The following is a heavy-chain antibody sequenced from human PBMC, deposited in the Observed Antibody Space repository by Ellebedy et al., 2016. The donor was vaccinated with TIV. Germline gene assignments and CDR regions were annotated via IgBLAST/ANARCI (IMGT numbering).Heavy chain of an antibody. Sequence: ASVKVSCKASGYTFTDHYMHWVRQAPGQGLEWMGCINPNSGGTNYAQKFQGRVTMTRDTSISTAYMDLGRLRSDDTAVYYCARDGYTTAFDYWGQGTLVTVSS. CDR3: ARDGYTTAFDY. CDR1: GYTFTDHY. D-gene: IGHD5-24*01. J-gene: IGHJ4*02. V-gene: IGHV1-2*02. CDR2: INPNSGGT.